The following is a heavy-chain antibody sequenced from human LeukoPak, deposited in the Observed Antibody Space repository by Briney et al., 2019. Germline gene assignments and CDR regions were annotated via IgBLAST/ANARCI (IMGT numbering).Heavy chain of an antibody. CDR3: ARAPLRGLRPNFDY. J-gene: IGHJ4*02. CDR2: ISTYNGNT. Sequence: ASVKVSCKASGYTFISYDISWVRQAPGQGLEWMGWISTYNGNTNYAQKLQGRVTMTTDTSTSTAYMELRSLRSDDTAVYYCARAPLRGLRPNFDYWGQGTLVTVSS. V-gene: IGHV1-18*01. CDR1: GYTFISYD. D-gene: IGHD5-12*01.